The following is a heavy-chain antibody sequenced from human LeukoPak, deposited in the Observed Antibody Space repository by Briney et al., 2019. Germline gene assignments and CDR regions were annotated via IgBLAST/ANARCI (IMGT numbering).Heavy chain of an antibody. CDR1: GYTFTSYD. CDR2: MNPNSGNT. V-gene: IGHV1-8*03. CDR3: ARGRSSSWLVYYYYMDV. J-gene: IGHJ6*03. D-gene: IGHD6-13*01. Sequence: ASVKVSCKASGYTFTSYDINWVRQATGQGLEWIGWMNPNSGNTGYAQRFQGRVTITRNTSISTAYMELSSLRSEDTAVYYCARGRSSSWLVYYYYMDVWGKGTTVTVSS.